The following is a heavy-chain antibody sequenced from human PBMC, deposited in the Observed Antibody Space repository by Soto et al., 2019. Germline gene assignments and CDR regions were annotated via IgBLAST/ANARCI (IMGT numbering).Heavy chain of an antibody. Sequence: SVKVSCKASGGTFSSYAISWVRQAPGQGLEWMGGIIPIFGTAKYAQKFQGRVTIAADESTSTAYMELSSLRSEDTAVYYCARDQDCSGGSCYSGDYYYYGMDVWGQGTTVTVSS. J-gene: IGHJ6*02. V-gene: IGHV1-69*13. CDR2: IIPIFGTA. CDR3: ARDQDCSGGSCYSGDYYYYGMDV. D-gene: IGHD2-15*01. CDR1: GGTFSSYA.